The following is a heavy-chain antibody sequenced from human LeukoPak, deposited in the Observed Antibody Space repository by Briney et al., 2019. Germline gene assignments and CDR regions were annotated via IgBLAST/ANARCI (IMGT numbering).Heavy chain of an antibody. V-gene: IGHV3-23*01. CDR3: ARDMGATIILSAFAI. CDR1: GFTFSSYA. Sequence: GGSLRLSCAASGFTFSSYAMSWVRQAPGKGLEWVSAISGSGGSTYYADSVKGRFTISRDNSKNTLYLQMNSRRAEDTAVYYCARDMGATIILSAFAIWGQGTMVTVSS. CDR2: ISGSGGST. J-gene: IGHJ3*02. D-gene: IGHD5-24*01.